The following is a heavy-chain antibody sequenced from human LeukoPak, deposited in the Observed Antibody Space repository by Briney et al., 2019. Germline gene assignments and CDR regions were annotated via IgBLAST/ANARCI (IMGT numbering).Heavy chain of an antibody. CDR3: ARDKYDFWSGLTRDH. J-gene: IGHJ4*02. V-gene: IGHV3-53*01. CDR1: GFTVSSNY. Sequence: GGSLRLSCAASGFTVSSNYMSWVRQAPGKGLEWVSVIYSGGSTYYADSVKGRFTISRDNSKNTLYLQMNSLRAEDTAVYYCARDKYDFWSGLTRDHWGQGTLVSVSS. D-gene: IGHD3-3*01. CDR2: IYSGGST.